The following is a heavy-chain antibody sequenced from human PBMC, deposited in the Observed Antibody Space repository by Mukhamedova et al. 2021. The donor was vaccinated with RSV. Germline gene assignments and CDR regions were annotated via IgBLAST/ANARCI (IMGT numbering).Heavy chain of an antibody. V-gene: IGHV1-69*01. CDR2: IIPIFGTP. D-gene: IGHD2-21*01. Sequence: APGQGLEWIGGIIPIFGTPNYSQKVQGRLTITADESMSTVSMELSTLRSEDTAVYYCARSYCGGDCYSPFDYWG. CDR3: ARSYCGGDCYSPFDY. J-gene: IGHJ4*01.